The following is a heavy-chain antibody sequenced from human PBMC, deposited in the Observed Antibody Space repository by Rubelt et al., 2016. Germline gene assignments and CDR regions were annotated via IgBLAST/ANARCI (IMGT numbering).Heavy chain of an antibody. CDR2: MSETGSKI. J-gene: IGHJ4*02. D-gene: IGHD6-13*01. CDR1: GFSFSIYA. Sequence: EVQLLESGGGLVQPGGSLRLSCVASGFSFSIYAMSWVRQAPGKGLEWLSAMSETGSKIVYTDSVKGRFTISRDNSKNTLYMQMNSRGAEDTAVYYGAKDRVGSWFSLDYWGQGTLVTVST. CDR3: AKDRVGSWFSLDY. V-gene: IGHV3-23*01.